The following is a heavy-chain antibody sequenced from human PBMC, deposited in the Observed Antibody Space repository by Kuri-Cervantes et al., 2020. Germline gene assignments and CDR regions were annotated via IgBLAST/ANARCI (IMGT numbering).Heavy chain of an antibody. D-gene: IGHD3-3*01. CDR1: GYTFTSYD. J-gene: IGHJ6*03. Sequence: ASVKVSCKASGYTFTSYDINWVRQATGQGLEWMGWMNPSSGNTGYAQKFQGRVTMTRNTSISTAYMELSSLRSEDTAVYYCAREHRITIFGVVIRIRTHMDVWGKGTTVTVSS. V-gene: IGHV1-8*01. CDR2: MNPSSGNT. CDR3: AREHRITIFGVVIRIRTHMDV.